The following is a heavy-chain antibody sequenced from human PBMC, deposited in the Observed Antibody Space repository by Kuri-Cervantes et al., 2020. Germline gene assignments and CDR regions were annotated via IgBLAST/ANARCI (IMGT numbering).Heavy chain of an antibody. D-gene: IGHD2-15*01. V-gene: IGHV1-69*02. J-gene: IGHJ6*02. CDR2: IIPILGIA. CDR3: ARGDCSGGSCYSRGPYYYYGMDA. Sequence: SVKVSCKASGGTFSSYTISWVRQAPGQGLEWMGRIIPILGIANYAQKFQGRVTITADKSTSTAYMELSSLRSEDTAVYYCARGDCSGGSCYSRGPYYYYGMDAWGQGTTVTVSS. CDR1: GGTFSSYT.